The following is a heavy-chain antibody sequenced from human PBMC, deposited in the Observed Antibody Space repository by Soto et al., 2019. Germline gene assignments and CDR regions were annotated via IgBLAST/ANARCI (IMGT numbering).Heavy chain of an antibody. V-gene: IGHV3-23*01. CDR2: ISGSGGST. D-gene: IGHD6-19*01. CDR3: AITPETQWLVEGPIDY. CDR1: GFTFSSYA. Sequence: EVQLLESGGGLVQPGGSLRLSCAASGFTFSSYAMSWVRQAPGKGLEWVSAISGSGGSTYYADSVKGRFTISRDNSKNTLYLQMNSLRAEDTAVYYCAITPETQWLVEGPIDYWGQGTLVTVSS. J-gene: IGHJ4*02.